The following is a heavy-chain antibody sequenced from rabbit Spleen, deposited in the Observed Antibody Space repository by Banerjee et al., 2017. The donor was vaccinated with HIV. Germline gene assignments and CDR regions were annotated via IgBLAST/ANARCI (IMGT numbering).Heavy chain of an antibody. J-gene: IGHJ4*01. CDR2: IYNGDGST. Sequence: QSLEESGGDLVKPGASLTLTCTASGFDFSSDAMCWVRQAPGKGPEWIACIYNGDGSTYYASWVNGRFTISKTSSTTVTLQMTSLTVADTATYFCARDLAAWNSGSYAFKLWGPGTLVTVS. CDR3: ARDLAAWNSGSYAFKL. D-gene: IGHD1-1*01. CDR1: GFDFSSDA. V-gene: IGHV1S40*01.